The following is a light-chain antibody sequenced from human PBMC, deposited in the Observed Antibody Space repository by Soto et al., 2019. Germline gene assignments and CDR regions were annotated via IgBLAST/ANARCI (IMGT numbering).Light chain of an antibody. CDR1: QTVSNNY. CDR3: QQYAGPPTT. V-gene: IGKV3-20*01. Sequence: EIVLTTSPGTLSLSAGYRSTPSWTGSQTVSNNYLAWCQQKPGQDHRVIMYGAYRRATGIPDRFSSGGSGTDFTLTISRLDPEEFAVYFCQQYAGPPTTFGQG. CDR2: GAY. J-gene: IGKJ5*01.